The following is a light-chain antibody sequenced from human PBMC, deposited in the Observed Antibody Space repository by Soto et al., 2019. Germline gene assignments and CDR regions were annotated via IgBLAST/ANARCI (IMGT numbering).Light chain of an antibody. V-gene: IGKV3-20*01. Sequence: EIVLTQSPGTLSLSPGERVTLSCRASQSVTSTYLAWYHQKPGQAPRLLIYDASTRATGIPDRFSGSGSGTDFTLTISRLETEDFAVYYCQQYGRSPGLLTFGPGTKVDIK. CDR2: DAS. J-gene: IGKJ3*01. CDR3: QQYGRSPGLLT. CDR1: QSVTSTY.